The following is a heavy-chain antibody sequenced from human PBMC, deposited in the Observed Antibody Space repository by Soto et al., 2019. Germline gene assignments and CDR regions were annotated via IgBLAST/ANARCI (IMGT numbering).Heavy chain of an antibody. D-gene: IGHD3-3*01. CDR3: ARGTFGVVKD. CDR2: MYYSGST. Sequence: QVQLQESGPGLVKPSETLSLTCTVSGGSSSSYYWSWLRQSPGKGLEWIGYMYYSGSTNYNPSLKSRVTISIDTSRNQFSLNLSSVTAADTAVYYCARGTFGVVKDWGQGTLVTVSS. CDR1: GGSSSSYY. J-gene: IGHJ1*01. V-gene: IGHV4-59*01.